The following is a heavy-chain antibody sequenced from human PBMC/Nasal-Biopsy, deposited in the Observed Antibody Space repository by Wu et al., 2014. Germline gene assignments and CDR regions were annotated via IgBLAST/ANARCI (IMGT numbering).Heavy chain of an antibody. D-gene: IGHD6-13*01. J-gene: IGHJ6*02. Sequence: LRLSCAASDFTFGSHGMHWVRQAPGKGLEWVSGISGSGRNTYYSDSVRGRFTISRDNTKYTLTLQMSSLRVEDTAVYYCAKSAQQQLLKYYGVDVWGPRDHGHRLL. V-gene: IGHV3-23*01. CDR3: AKSAQQQLLKYYGVDV. CDR1: DFTFGSHG. CDR2: ISGSGRNT.